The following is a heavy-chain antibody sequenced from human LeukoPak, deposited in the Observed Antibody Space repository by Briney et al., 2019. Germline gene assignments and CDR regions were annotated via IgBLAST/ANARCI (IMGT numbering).Heavy chain of an antibody. CDR2: IYPGDSDT. D-gene: IGHD1-26*01. V-gene: IGHV5-51*01. CDR3: ARLRGGSYSEYYFDY. Sequence: PGESLKISCKGSGYSFTSYWIGWVRQMPGKGLEWMGIIYPGDSDTRYSPSFQGQVTISADKSIDTAYLQWSSLKASDTAMYYCARLRGGSYSEYYFDYWGQGTLVTVSS. CDR1: GYSFTSYW. J-gene: IGHJ4*02.